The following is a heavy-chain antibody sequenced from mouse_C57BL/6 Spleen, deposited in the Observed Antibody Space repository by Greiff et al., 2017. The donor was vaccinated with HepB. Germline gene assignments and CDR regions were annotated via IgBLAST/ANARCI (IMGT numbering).Heavy chain of an antibody. V-gene: IGHV3-6*01. J-gene: IGHJ4*01. CDR1: GYSITSGYY. CDR2: ISYDGSN. CDR3: ARLDAMDY. Sequence: EVKLEESGPGLVKPSQSLSLTCSVTGYSITSGYYWNWIRQFPGNKLEWMGYISYDGSNNYNPSLKNRISITRDTSKNQFFLKLNSVTTEDTATYYCARLDAMDYWGQGTSVTVSS.